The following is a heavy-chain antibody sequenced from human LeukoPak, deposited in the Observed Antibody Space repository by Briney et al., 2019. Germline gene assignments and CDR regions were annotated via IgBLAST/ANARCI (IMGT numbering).Heavy chain of an antibody. V-gene: IGHV1-8*01. J-gene: IGHJ4*02. Sequence: ASVKVSCKASGYTFTSYDINWVRQATGQGLEWMGWMNPNSGNTGYAQKFQGRVTMTRNTSISTAYMELSSLRSEDTAVYYCARLPYYDSSGYYLDEDYWGQGTLVTVSS. CDR2: MNPNSGNT. CDR3: ARLPYYDSSGYYLDEDY. CDR1: GYTFTSYD. D-gene: IGHD3-22*01.